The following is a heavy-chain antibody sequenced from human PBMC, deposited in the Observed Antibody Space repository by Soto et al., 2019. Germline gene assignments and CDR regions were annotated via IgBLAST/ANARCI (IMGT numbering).Heavy chain of an antibody. CDR2: IYYSGST. V-gene: IGHV4-59*01. CDR3: ARVVPRDSSSWYYFDY. Sequence: SETLSLTCTVSGGSISSYYWSWIRQPPGKGLEWIGYIYYSGSTNYNPSLKSRVTISVDTSKNQFSLKLSSVTAADTAVYYCARVVPRDSSSWYYFDYWGQGXLVTVSS. J-gene: IGHJ4*02. CDR1: GGSISSYY. D-gene: IGHD6-13*01.